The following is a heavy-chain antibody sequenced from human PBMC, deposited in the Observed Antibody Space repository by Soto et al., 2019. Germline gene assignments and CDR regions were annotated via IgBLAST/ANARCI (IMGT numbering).Heavy chain of an antibody. CDR3: ARDLNSGEKYQLLFAATYYYYYGMDV. J-gene: IGHJ6*02. Sequence: ASVKVSCKASGYTFTSYYMHWVRQAPGQGLEWMGIINPSGGSTSYAQKFQGRVTMTRDTSTSTVYMELSSLRSEDTAVYYCARDLNSGEKYQLLFAATYYYYYGMDVWG. V-gene: IGHV1-46*01. D-gene: IGHD2-2*01. CDR2: INPSGGST. CDR1: GYTFTSYY.